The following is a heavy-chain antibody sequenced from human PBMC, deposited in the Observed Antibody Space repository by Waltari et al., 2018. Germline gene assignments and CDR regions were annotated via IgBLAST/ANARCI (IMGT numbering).Heavy chain of an antibody. CDR2: IEPEDGET. V-gene: IGHV1-69-2*01. D-gene: IGHD3-10*01. CDR1: REPCVDSS. CDR3: APLPGGSGQTFDY. J-gene: IGHJ4*02. Sequence: EVQLVQSGAEVKTRGATVQLSCTAAREPCVDSSMHRVQQDPGKGLAWVGRIEPEDGETVYAEKFQGRVTITADTSTDTSYLELSSLRSDDTAVYYCAPLPGGSGQTFDYWGQGTLLTVSS.